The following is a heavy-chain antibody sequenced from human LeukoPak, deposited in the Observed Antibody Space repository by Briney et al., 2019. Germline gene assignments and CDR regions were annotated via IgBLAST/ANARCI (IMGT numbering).Heavy chain of an antibody. D-gene: IGHD2-15*01. J-gene: IGHJ4*02. Sequence: PGGSLRLSCAASGFTFSAYSIHWVRQAPGKGLDWVAATSYDESGKFYADSVKGRFTISRDNSKNTVYLQINSLKNEDTALYYCASEVEALLDHWGQGTLVTVSS. CDR3: ASEVEALLDH. CDR1: GFTFSAYS. V-gene: IGHV3-30*04. CDR2: TSYDESGK.